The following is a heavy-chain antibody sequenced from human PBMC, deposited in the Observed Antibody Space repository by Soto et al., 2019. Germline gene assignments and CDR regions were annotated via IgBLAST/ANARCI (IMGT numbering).Heavy chain of an antibody. Sequence: QVQLVQSGAEVKKPGSSVKVSFKASGGTFSSYTISWVRQAPGQGLEWMGRIIPILGIANYAQKFQGRVTITADKSTSTAYMELSSLRSEDTAVYYCARVAVYCSSTSCYNWYFDLWGRGTLVTVSS. CDR1: GGTFSSYT. V-gene: IGHV1-69*02. J-gene: IGHJ2*01. D-gene: IGHD2-2*02. CDR3: ARVAVYCSSTSCYNWYFDL. CDR2: IIPILGIA.